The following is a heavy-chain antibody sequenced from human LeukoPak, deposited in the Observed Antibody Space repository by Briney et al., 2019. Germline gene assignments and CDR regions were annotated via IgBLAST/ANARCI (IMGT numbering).Heavy chain of an antibody. CDR1: GFTFSNYN. CDR2: ISSSSSTI. V-gene: IGHV3-48*01. J-gene: IGHJ4*02. D-gene: IGHD3-10*01. Sequence: PGGSLRLSCAASGFTFSNYNMNWVCQAPGKGLEWVSYISSSSSTIYYADSVKGRFTISRDNAKNSLYLQMNSLRAEDTAVYYCARDHYYGSGSSYKDYWGQGSLVTVSS. CDR3: ARDHYYGSGSSYKDY.